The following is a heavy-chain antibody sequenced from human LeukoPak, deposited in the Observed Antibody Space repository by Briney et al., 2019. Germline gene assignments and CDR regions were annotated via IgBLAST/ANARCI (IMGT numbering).Heavy chain of an antibody. V-gene: IGHV1-18*01. CDR3: ARAGGSYSPSDY. J-gene: IGHJ4*02. Sequence: GASVKVSCKASGYTFTNYGITWVRQAPGQGLEWMGWINAYNDNTNYAQKFQGRVTMTTDTSTSTAYMELRSLRSDDTAVFYCARAGGSYSPSDYWGQGTLVTVSP. CDR1: GYTFTNYG. CDR2: INAYNDNT. D-gene: IGHD2-21*01.